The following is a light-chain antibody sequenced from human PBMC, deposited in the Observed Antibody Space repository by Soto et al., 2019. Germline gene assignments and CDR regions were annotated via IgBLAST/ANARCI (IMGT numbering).Light chain of an antibody. Sequence: EIEMTQSPGTLSVSPGERVTVRCRASQGVGSNLDWYQQKPGQAPRLLIYGASTRASGIRGRFSGSGSGTDFTFTISKLQSEDFGDYYCQQYDAWPLTFGGGTKVEIK. CDR3: QQYDAWPLT. CDR2: GAS. CDR1: QGVGSN. V-gene: IGKV3-15*01. J-gene: IGKJ4*01.